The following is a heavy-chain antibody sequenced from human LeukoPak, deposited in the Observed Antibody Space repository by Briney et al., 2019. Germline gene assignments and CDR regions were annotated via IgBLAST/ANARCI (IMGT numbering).Heavy chain of an antibody. CDR1: GGPLSSYY. V-gene: IGHV4-59*12. CDR3: ARVHNGAGSYYPGTYYMDG. J-gene: IGHJ6*03. D-gene: IGHD3-10*01. CDR2: IYYCGST. Sequence: KPSDTLPLPCSLCGGPLSSYYWMWIRPPPGKGLVGIGYIYYCGSTNYNPSLKSRVTISVDTSKHQFPLNLSSVTAADTAVYFCARVHNGAGSYYPGTYYMDGWGKGTTVTISS.